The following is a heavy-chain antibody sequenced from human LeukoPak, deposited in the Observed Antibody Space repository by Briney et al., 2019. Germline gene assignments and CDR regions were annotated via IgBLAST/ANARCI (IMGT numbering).Heavy chain of an antibody. J-gene: IGHJ6*03. CDR1: GYTFTSNY. CDR2: ISPSGGST. Sequence: GASVKVSCKAFGYTFTSNYMHWVRQAPGQGPEWMGVISPSGGSTTYAQKFQGRVTLTRDMSTSTDYLELSSLRSDDTAVYYCARDRYSSSSVVYYYYMDVWGKGTTVTVSS. D-gene: IGHD6-6*01. V-gene: IGHV1-46*01. CDR3: ARDRYSSSSVVYYYYMDV.